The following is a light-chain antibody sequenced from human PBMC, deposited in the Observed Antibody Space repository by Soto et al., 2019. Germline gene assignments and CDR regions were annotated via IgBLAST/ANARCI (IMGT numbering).Light chain of an antibody. CDR2: KDS. V-gene: IGLV3-25*03. Sequence: SYELTQPPSVSVSPGQTARITCSGDALPKQYAYWYQQKPGQAPVPVIYKDSERPSGIPERFSGSSSGTTGTLTISGVQAEDEADYYCQSADSSGTDVVFGGGTKLTVL. CDR3: QSADSSGTDVV. J-gene: IGLJ2*01. CDR1: ALPKQY.